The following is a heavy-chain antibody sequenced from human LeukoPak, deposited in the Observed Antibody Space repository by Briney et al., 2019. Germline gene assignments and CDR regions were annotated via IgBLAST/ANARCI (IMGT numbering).Heavy chain of an antibody. CDR1: GDFITAYY. CDR3: ASNTGTVFDY. D-gene: IGHD7-27*01. V-gene: IGHV4-59*01. Sequence: SETLSLTCTVSGDFITAYYWSWIRQPPGKGLGWIGYVYYSGSTEYNPSLRSRVTISLEMSKRQFSLNLTSVTAADTAVYYCASNTGTVFDYWGQGALVTVSS. CDR2: VYYSGST. J-gene: IGHJ4*02.